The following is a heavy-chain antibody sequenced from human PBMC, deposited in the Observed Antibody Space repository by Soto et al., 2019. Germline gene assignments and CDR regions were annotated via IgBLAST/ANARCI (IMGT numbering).Heavy chain of an antibody. J-gene: IGHJ5*02. CDR2: IYFTGNT. CDR3: AGQTFTIAAASYGRSNWFDP. CDR1: GGSITSSSHF. Sequence: SSETLSLTCSASGGSITSSSHFWGWVRQPPGKGLEWIGTIYFTGNTYYTPSLKSRLTMPIDTSKNEFSLRLNSVTAADTAVYYCAGQTFTIAAASYGRSNWFDPWGPGTLVTVSS. V-gene: IGHV4-39*01. D-gene: IGHD6-25*01.